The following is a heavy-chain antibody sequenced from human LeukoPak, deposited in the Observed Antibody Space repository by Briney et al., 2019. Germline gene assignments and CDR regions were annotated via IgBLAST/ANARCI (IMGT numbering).Heavy chain of an antibody. V-gene: IGHV1-2*06. D-gene: IGHD3-22*01. CDR2: INPNSGGT. CDR1: GYTFTGYY. Sequence: GASVKVSCKASGYTFTGYYMHWVRQAPGQGLEWMGRINPNSGGTNYAQKFQGRVTMTRDTSISTAYMELSRLRSDDTAVYYCARVPEYYYDSSETTGDAFDIWGQGTMVTVSS. J-gene: IGHJ3*02. CDR3: ARVPEYYYDSSETTGDAFDI.